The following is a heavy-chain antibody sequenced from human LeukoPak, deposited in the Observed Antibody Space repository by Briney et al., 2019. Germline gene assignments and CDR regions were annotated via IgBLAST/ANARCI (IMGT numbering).Heavy chain of an antibody. J-gene: IGHJ5*02. V-gene: IGHV4-4*07. CDR3: ARGGDQLVHFDP. D-gene: IGHD6-13*01. Sequence: SETLSLTCTVSGGSIRNYYWSWIRQPAGKGLEWIGRVYSSGSTNYNPSLKSRVTMSADTSKNHISLKLTSVTAADTAVYYCARGGDQLVHFDPWGQGTLVTGSS. CDR1: GGSIRNYY. CDR2: VYSSGST.